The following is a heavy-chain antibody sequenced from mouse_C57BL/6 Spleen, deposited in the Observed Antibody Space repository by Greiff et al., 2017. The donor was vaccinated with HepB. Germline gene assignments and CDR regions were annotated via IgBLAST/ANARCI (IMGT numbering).Heavy chain of an antibody. D-gene: IGHD2-1*01. CDR2: INPSSGYT. CDR3: ARGRGNYVDYFDY. V-gene: IGHV1-7*01. Sequence: VQLQQSGAELAKPGASVKLSCKASGYTFTSSWMHGVKQRPGQGREWIGYINPSSGYTKYNQKFKDKATLTADKSSSTAYMQLSSLTYEDSAVYYCARGRGNYVDYFDYWGQGTTLTVSS. J-gene: IGHJ2*01. CDR1: GYTFTSSW.